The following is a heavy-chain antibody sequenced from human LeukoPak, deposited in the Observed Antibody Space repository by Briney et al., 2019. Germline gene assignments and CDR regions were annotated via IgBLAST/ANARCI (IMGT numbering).Heavy chain of an antibody. CDR1: GGSISSSSYY. V-gene: IGHV4-39*07. CDR3: VTRSPTSSYGVDY. Sequence: SETLSLTCTVSGGSISSSSYYWGRIRQPPGKGLEWIGSIYYSGSTYYNPSLKSRVTISVDKSKNQFSLKLTSVTAADTAVYYCVTRSPTSSYGVDYWGQGTLVTVSS. CDR2: IYYSGST. D-gene: IGHD5-18*01. J-gene: IGHJ4*02.